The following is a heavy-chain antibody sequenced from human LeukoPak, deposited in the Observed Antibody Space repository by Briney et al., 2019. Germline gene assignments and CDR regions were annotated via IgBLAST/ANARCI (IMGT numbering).Heavy chain of an antibody. Sequence: SVKVSCKASGGTFSSHDISWVRQAPGQGLEWMGGITPMFGTAKYAQKFQGRVTITAVESMSTAYMELSSLRSEDTAVYYCARGWLAETTVVTPYNYWGQGTLVTVSS. CDR1: GGTFSSHD. V-gene: IGHV1-69*13. CDR2: ITPMFGTA. D-gene: IGHD4-23*01. J-gene: IGHJ4*02. CDR3: ARGWLAETTVVTPYNY.